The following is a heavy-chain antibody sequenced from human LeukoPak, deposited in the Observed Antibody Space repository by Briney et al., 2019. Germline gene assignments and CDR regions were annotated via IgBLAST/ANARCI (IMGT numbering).Heavy chain of an antibody. CDR3: ASRKLGNDY. J-gene: IGHJ4*02. V-gene: IGHV4-38-2*01. CDR2: IYYSGST. D-gene: IGHD7-27*01. CDR1: GFTFSDHY. Sequence: GSLRLSCAASGFTFSDHYMDWVRQAPGKGLEWIGSIYYSGSTYYNPSLKSRVTISADTSQNQFFLKLSSVTAADTAVYYCASRKLGNDYWGQGTLVTVSS.